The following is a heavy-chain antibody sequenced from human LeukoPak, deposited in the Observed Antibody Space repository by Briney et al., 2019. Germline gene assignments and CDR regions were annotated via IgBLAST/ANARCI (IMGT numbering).Heavy chain of an antibody. D-gene: IGHD2-2*01. CDR1: GFTFSDYA. Sequence: PGGSLRLSCAASGFTFSDYAMHWVRQAPGKGLEYVSAISTNGGSTYYANSVKGRFTISRDNSRDTLYLHVGSLRPEDMAVYYCATGYCGSAGCYPNDAFDVWGQGTMVTVSS. CDR2: ISTNGGST. V-gene: IGHV3-64*01. CDR3: ATGYCGSAGCYPNDAFDV. J-gene: IGHJ3*01.